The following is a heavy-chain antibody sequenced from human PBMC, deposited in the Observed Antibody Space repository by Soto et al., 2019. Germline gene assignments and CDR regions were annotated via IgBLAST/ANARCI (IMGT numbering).Heavy chain of an antibody. D-gene: IGHD5-18*01. Sequence: QVQLQESGPGLVKPSQTLSLTCTVSGGSISSGGYYWSWIRQHPGKGLEWIGYIYYSGSTYYNPFPKTRLTISLDTSKTLFALKLSSVPAADTAVYYCARSGYSYGPNPLLYWGQGTLVTVSS. J-gene: IGHJ4*02. CDR3: ARSGYSYGPNPLLY. CDR1: GGSISSGGYY. CDR2: IYYSGST. V-gene: IGHV4-31*03.